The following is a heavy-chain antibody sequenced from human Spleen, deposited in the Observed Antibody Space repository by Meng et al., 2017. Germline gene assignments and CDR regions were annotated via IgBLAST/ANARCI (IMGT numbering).Heavy chain of an antibody. V-gene: IGHV3-21*01. CDR2: ISSSSSYI. CDR3: AREVLYPPNYYYYGMDV. J-gene: IGHJ6*02. Sequence: GGSLRLSCAASGFTFSSYSMNWVRQAPGKGLEWVSSISSSSSYIYYADSVKGRFTISRDNAKNSLYLQMNSLRAEDTAVYYCAREVLYPPNYYYYGMDVWGQGTTVTVSS. CDR1: GFTFSSYS.